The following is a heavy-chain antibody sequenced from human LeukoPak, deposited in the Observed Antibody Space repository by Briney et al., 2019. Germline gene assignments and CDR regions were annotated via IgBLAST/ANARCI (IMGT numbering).Heavy chain of an antibody. CDR1: GFTFSDYY. Sequence: GGSLRLSCAASGFTFSDYYMSWIRQAPGKGLEWVSYISSSSSYTNYAASVKGRFTISRDNAKNSLYLQMNSLRAEDTAVYYCARDRDCSGGSCYSVGFDYWGQGTLVTVSS. D-gene: IGHD2-15*01. J-gene: IGHJ4*02. CDR2: ISSSSSYT. V-gene: IGHV3-11*06. CDR3: ARDRDCSGGSCYSVGFDY.